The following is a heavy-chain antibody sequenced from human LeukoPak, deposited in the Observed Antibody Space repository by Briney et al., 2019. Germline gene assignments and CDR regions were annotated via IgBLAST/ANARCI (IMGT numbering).Heavy chain of an antibody. D-gene: IGHD3-10*01. J-gene: IGHJ6*02. CDR1: GFTLRYYQ. CDR2: INVVNGAI. V-gene: IGHV3-48*01. Sequence: GGSLRLSCATSGFTLRYYQMNWVRQAPGKGLEWVSYINVVNGAIYYADSVKGRFTISGDIATNSVYLQMNSLSAEDTALYYCVRDGNRGYDMDVWGQGTAVTVSS. CDR3: VRDGNRGYDMDV.